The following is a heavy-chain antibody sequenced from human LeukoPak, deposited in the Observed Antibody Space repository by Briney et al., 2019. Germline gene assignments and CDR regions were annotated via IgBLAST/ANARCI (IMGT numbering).Heavy chain of an antibody. J-gene: IGHJ4*02. V-gene: IGHV4-39*01. CDR2: IYYSGST. D-gene: IGHD3-3*01. Sequence: SETLSLTCTVSGGSISSSIYYWGWIRQPPGKGLEWIGSIYYSGSTYYDPSIKSRVTISVDTSKNQFSLKLSSVTAADTAVYYCARHSTSDYDFWSGYPDCFDYWGQGTLVTVSS. CDR1: GGSISSSIYY. CDR3: ARHSTSDYDFWSGYPDCFDY.